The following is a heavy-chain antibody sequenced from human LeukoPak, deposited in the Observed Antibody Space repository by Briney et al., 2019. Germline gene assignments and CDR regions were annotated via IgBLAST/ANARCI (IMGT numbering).Heavy chain of an antibody. CDR3: ARTPRGKGFDP. D-gene: IGHD3-10*01. V-gene: IGHV3-66*01. J-gene: IGHJ5*02. CDR2: IYSGGST. CDR1: GFTVSSNY. Sequence: GGSLRLSCAASGFTVSSNYMSWVHQAPGKGLEWVSVIYSGGSTYYADSVKGRFTISRDNSKNTLYLQMNSLRAEDTAVYYCARTPRGKGFDPWGQGTLVTVSS.